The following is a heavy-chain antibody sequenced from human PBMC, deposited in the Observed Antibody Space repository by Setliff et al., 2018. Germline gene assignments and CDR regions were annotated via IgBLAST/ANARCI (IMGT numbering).Heavy chain of an antibody. D-gene: IGHD3-3*01. Sequence: ASVKVSCKASGYTFSNYGLSWVRQAPGQGPGWMGWISASNGQTRYTEELQGRVTMTTDTSTSTAYMDLRSLRSDDTAVYYCARSIALFGVDVVSCYFDHWGQGTLVTVSS. CDR3: ARSIALFGVDVVSCYFDH. V-gene: IGHV1-18*01. CDR2: ISASNGQT. J-gene: IGHJ4*02. CDR1: GYTFSNYG.